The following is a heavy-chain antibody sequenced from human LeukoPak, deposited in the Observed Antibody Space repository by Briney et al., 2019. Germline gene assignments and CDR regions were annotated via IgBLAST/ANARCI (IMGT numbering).Heavy chain of an antibody. CDR3: ARDGGYGTGSCYRGCIAS. CDR1: GYSFTSFY. J-gene: IGHJ4*02. D-gene: IGHD3-10*01. CDR2: IHPICGYT. Sequence: WASVKVSCKTSGYSFTSFYIHLVRQAPGQGLELIGWIHPICGYTTYAHKFQGRVTMTRDPSTSTAYLDLRSLRSDDTAVYYCARDGGYGTGSCYRGCIASWGQGTPVTVSP. V-gene: IGHV1-2*02.